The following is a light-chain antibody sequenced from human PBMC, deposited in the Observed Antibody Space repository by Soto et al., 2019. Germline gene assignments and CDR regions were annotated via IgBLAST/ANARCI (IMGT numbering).Light chain of an antibody. CDR2: DVS. CDR1: SSDVGGYNY. V-gene: IGLV2-14*01. Sequence: QSVLTQPASVSGSPGQSITISFTGTSSDVGGYNYVSWYQQHPGKAPKLMIYDVSNRPSGVSNRFSGSKSGNTASLTISGLQAEDEAYYYCSSYTSSSTRVFGTGTKLTVL. CDR3: SSYTSSSTRV. J-gene: IGLJ1*01.